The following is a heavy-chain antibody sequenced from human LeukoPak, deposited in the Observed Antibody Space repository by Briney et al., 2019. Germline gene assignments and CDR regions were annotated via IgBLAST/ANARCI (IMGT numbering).Heavy chain of an antibody. CDR3: ARTIIRRSSKSLSWIHYYYYMDV. CDR1: GFTVSSNY. Sequence: GGSLRLSCAASGFTVSSNYTSWVRQAPGKGLEWVSGLFSDGSTYYADSVKGRFTISRDNSKNTLYLQMNSLRAEDTAVYYCARTIIRRSSKSLSWIHYYYYMDVWGKGTTVSISS. J-gene: IGHJ6*03. CDR2: LFSDGST. D-gene: IGHD3-10*01. V-gene: IGHV3-66*01.